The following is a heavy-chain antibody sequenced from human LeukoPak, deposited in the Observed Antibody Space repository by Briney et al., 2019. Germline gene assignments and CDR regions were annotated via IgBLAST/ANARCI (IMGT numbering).Heavy chain of an antibody. CDR1: GLTFSSYE. V-gene: IGHV3-23*01. CDR3: AKTSQGHPPYYCSMDV. J-gene: IGHJ6*02. CDR2: IGGSGTST. Sequence: GGSLRLSCAASGLTFSSYEMNWVRQAPGKWLEWVSAIGGSGTSTFYADSVKGRFTISRYNSKNTLYLQMNSLRAEDTAVYYCAKTSQGHPPYYCSMDVWGQGTTVTVSS.